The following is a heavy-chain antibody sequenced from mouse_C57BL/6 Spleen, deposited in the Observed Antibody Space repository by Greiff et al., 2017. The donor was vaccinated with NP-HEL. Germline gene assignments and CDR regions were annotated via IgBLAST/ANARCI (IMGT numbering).Heavy chain of an antibody. J-gene: IGHJ3*01. CDR1: GFTFNTYA. Sequence: EVKLMESGGGFVQPKGSLKLSCAASGFTFNTYAMHWVRQAPGKGLEWVARIRSKSSNYASYYAVSVKDRFTIARAYCTSILYLKMITLEAADADMCASVTEYYGSLFAYWGQRTLVTVAA. CDR3: VTEYYGSLFAY. CDR2: IRSKSSNYAS. V-gene: IGHV10-3*01. D-gene: IGHD1-1*01.